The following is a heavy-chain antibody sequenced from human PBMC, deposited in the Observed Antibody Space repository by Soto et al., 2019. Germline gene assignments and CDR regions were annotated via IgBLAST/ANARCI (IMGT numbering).Heavy chain of an antibody. CDR1: GFTFSNAW. CDR2: IKSKTDGGTT. Sequence: EVQLVESGGGLVKPGGSLRLSCAASGFTFSNAWMNWVRQAPGKGLEWVGRIKSKTDGGTTDYAEPVKVRFTTSRDDSKNTLYLQRTSLKTEDTAVYYCSTVPRRLWLFSIDYWGQGTLVTVSS. D-gene: IGHD5-18*01. V-gene: IGHV3-15*07. J-gene: IGHJ4*02. CDR3: STVPRRLWLFSIDY.